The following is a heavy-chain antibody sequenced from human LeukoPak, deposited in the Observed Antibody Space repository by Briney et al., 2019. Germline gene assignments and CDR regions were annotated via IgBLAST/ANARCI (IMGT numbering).Heavy chain of an antibody. D-gene: IGHD3-16*01. CDR3: ARVTWGNRFDP. V-gene: IGHV3-11*01. Sequence: PGGSLRLSCAASGFTFSDYYMSWIRQAPGKGLEWVSYMSTSGRIIYYADSVKGRFTISRDNAKNSLCLQMNSLRAEDTAVYYCARVTWGNRFDPWGQGTLVTVSS. J-gene: IGHJ5*02. CDR1: GFTFSDYY. CDR2: MSTSGRII.